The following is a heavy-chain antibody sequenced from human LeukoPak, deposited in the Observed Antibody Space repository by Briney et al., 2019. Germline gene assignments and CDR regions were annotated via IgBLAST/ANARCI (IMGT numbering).Heavy chain of an antibody. V-gene: IGHV4-39*01. J-gene: IGHJ5*02. Sequence: SETLSLTCTVSGGSISSSSYYWGWIRQPPGKGLEWIGSIYYSGSTYYNPSLKSRVTISVDTSKNQFSLKLSSVTAADTAVYYCARQGECSSTSCYRRSWFDPWGQGTLVTVSS. CDR2: IYYSGST. CDR1: GGSISSSSYY. CDR3: ARQGECSSTSCYRRSWFDP. D-gene: IGHD2-2*01.